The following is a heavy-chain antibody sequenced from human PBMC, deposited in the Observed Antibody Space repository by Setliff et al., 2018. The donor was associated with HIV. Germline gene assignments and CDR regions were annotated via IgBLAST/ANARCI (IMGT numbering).Heavy chain of an antibody. V-gene: IGHV4-39*01. D-gene: IGHD3-22*01. CDR3: ASRVYYYDSSGYLREEGFDP. CDR1: GGSISNSRYY. CDR2: IYYSGST. Sequence: KPSETLSLTCTVSGGSISNSRYYWSWIRQPPGKGLEWIGSIYYSGSTYYNPSLKSRVTISVDTSKNQFSLKLSSVTAADAAVYYRASRVYYYDSSGYLREEGFDPWGQGTLVTVSS. J-gene: IGHJ5*02.